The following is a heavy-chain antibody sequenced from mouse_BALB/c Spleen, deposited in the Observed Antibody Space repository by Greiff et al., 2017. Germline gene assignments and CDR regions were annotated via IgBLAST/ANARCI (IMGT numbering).Heavy chain of an antibody. D-gene: IGHD3-2*01. Sequence: VQLQQSGPQLVRPGASVKISCKASGYSFTSYWMHWVKQRPGQGLEWIGMIDPSDSETRLNQKFKDKATLTVDKSSSTAYMQLSSPTSEDSAVYYCAQTARAPYYYAMDYWGQGTSVTVSS. V-gene: IGHV1S126*01. J-gene: IGHJ4*01. CDR3: AQTARAPYYYAMDY. CDR2: IDPSDSET. CDR1: GYSFTSYW.